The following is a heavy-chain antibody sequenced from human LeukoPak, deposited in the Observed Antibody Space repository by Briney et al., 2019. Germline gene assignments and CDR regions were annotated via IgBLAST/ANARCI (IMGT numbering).Heavy chain of an antibody. D-gene: IGHD3-22*01. Sequence: GGSLRLSCAASGFTFSSYWMHWVRQAPGKGLVWVSRINSDGSSTSYADSVKGRFTISRDNAKNTLYLQMDSLRAEDTAVYYCARPSYYYDSSGYPDVWGKGTTVTVSS. J-gene: IGHJ6*04. CDR1: GFTFSSYW. V-gene: IGHV3-74*01. CDR3: ARPSYYYDSSGYPDV. CDR2: INSDGSST.